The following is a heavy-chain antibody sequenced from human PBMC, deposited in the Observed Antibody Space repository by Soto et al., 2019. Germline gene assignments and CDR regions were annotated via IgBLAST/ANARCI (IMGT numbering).Heavy chain of an antibody. Sequence: SVEVSCKASGGTFSSYAISWVRQAPGQGLEWMGGIIPIFGTANYAQKFQGRVTITADESTSTAYMELSSLRSEDTAVYYCARDRRAQGDTYYYFGMDVWGQGTTVTVSS. D-gene: IGHD3-16*01. CDR3: ARDRRAQGDTYYYFGMDV. CDR2: IIPIFGTA. CDR1: GGTFSSYA. J-gene: IGHJ6*02. V-gene: IGHV1-69*13.